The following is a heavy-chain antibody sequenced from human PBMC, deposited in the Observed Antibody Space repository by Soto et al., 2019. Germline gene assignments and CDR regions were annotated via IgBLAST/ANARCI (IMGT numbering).Heavy chain of an antibody. D-gene: IGHD6-13*01. J-gene: IGHJ6*02. CDR3: ARDEQLVLPYYYGMDV. CDR2: ISAYNGNT. Sequence: QVPLVQSGAEVKKPGASVKVSCKASGYTFTSYGISWVRQAPGQGLEWMGWISAYNGNTNYAQKLQGRVTMTTDTSTSTAYMELRSLRSDDTAVYYCARDEQLVLPYYYGMDVWGQGTTVTVSS. CDR1: GYTFTSYG. V-gene: IGHV1-18*01.